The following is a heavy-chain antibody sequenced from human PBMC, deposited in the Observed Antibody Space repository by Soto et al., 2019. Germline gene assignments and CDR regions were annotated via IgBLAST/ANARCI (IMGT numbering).Heavy chain of an antibody. Sequence: EVQLLESGGDLVQPGGSLRLSCAASGFTFSSYAMTWVRQAPGQGLEWVSSTSGGAEYTYYADSVKGRFTMSRDNSRNTLNLQMDSLRAEYTSVYYCAKYIAATTPYFDFWGQGTLVTVSS. CDR3: AKYIAATTPYFDF. CDR1: GFTFSSYA. D-gene: IGHD1-26*01. CDR2: TSGGAEYT. J-gene: IGHJ4*02. V-gene: IGHV3-23*01.